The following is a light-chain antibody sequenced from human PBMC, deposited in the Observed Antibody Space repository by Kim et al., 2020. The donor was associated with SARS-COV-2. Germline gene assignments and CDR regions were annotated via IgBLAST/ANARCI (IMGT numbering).Light chain of an antibody. CDR1: ETISSD. Sequence: VSPGERATLSCRASETISSDLAWYQQKPGQAPRLLIYGASTRATGIPARFSGSGSGTEFTLTISSLQSEDFAIYYCQQYTNWPRTFGPGTKVDIK. J-gene: IGKJ3*01. CDR3: QQYTNWPRT. CDR2: GAS. V-gene: IGKV3-15*01.